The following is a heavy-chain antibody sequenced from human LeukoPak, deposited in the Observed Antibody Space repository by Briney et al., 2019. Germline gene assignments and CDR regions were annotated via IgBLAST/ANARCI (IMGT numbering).Heavy chain of an antibody. V-gene: IGHV1-2*02. D-gene: IGHD2-2*01. CDR3: ARDGRGDIVVVPAADY. J-gene: IGHJ4*02. CDR2: INPNSGGT. CDR1: GYTFTGYY. Sequence: GASVKVSCKASGYTFTGYYMHWVRQAPGQGLEWMGWINPNSGGTNYAQKFQGRVTMTRDTSISTAYMELSRLRSDDTAVYYCARDGRGDIVVVPAADYWGQGTLVTVSS.